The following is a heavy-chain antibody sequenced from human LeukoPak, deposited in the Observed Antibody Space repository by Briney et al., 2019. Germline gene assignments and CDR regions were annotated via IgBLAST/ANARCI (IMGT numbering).Heavy chain of an antibody. CDR2: LSGSGITT. Sequence: GGSLRLSCAASGFTFSNSAMSWVRQAPGKGLEWVSTLSGSGITTYYADSVTGRFTVSRDNSKNTLYLQMNSLRAEDTAVYYCAKGIYSSGWSYFDYWGHGTLVTVSS. CDR1: GFTFSNSA. D-gene: IGHD6-19*01. J-gene: IGHJ4*01. V-gene: IGHV3-23*01. CDR3: AKGIYSSGWSYFDY.